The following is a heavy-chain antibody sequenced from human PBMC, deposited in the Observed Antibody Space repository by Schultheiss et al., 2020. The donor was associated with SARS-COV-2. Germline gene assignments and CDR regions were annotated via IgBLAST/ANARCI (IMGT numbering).Heavy chain of an antibody. V-gene: IGHV3-33*01. CDR2: IWYDGSNK. D-gene: IGHD6-6*01. CDR3: ARDRSIAARRYYYYGMDV. Sequence: GGSLRLSCAASGFTFSSYGMHWVRQAPGKGLEWVAVIWYDGSNKYYADSVKGRFTISRDNSKNTLYLQMNSLRAEDTAVYYCARDRSIAARRYYYYGMDVWVQGSTVTVSS. J-gene: IGHJ6*02. CDR1: GFTFSSYG.